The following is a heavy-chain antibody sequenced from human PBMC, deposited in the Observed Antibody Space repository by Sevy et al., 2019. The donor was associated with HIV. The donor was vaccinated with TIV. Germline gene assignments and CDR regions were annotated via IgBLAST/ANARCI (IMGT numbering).Heavy chain of an antibody. CDR2: IDSDGSTT. V-gene: IGHV3-74*01. CDR3: AREGPGLVVAPAARSMDV. CDR1: GSTFSRYW. J-gene: IGHJ6*04. D-gene: IGHD2-2*01. Sequence: GGSLRLSCAVSGSTFSRYWMDWVRQAPGKGLVWVSRIDSDGSTTSYADSVRGRFTISRDNAKNTLYLQMNSLRAEDTAVYYCAREGPGLVVAPAARSMDVWGKRTTVTDSS.